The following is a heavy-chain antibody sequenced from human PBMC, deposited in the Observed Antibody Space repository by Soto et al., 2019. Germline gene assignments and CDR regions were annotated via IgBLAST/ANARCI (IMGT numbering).Heavy chain of an antibody. J-gene: IGHJ3*02. CDR1: GYTLTELS. Sequence: ASVKVSCKVSGYTLTELSMHWVRQAPGKGLEWMGGFDPEDGETIYAQKFQGRVTMTEDTSTDTAYMELSSLRSEDTAVYYCATSTGWVDAFDIWGQGTMVTVS. CDR3: ATSTGWVDAFDI. D-gene: IGHD1-26*01. CDR2: FDPEDGET. V-gene: IGHV1-24*01.